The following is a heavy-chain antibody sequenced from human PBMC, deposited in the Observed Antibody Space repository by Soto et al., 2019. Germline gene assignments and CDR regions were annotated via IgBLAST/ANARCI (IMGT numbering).Heavy chain of an antibody. J-gene: IGHJ3*02. CDR2: INPNSGGT. CDR1: GGAITGYY. V-gene: IGHV1-2*02. D-gene: IGHD3-22*01. Sequence: ASPNGSWKTSGGAITGYYMHGVRQAPGQGLEWMGWINPNSGGTNYAQKFQGRVTMTRDTSISTAYMELSRLRSDDTAVYYCARDFSSMIVVVNDAFDISGQGTMVTVSS. CDR3: ARDFSSMIVVVNDAFDI.